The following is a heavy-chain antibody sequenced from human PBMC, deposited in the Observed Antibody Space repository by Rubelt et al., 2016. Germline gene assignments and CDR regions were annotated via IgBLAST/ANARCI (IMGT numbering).Heavy chain of an antibody. CDR3: ARVPSGSIDY. Sequence: VWSWGGLIQAGGSLRLSCAVSGFTFSSYSMNWVRQAPGKGLEWISYISSSSSTIYYADSVKGRFTISRDNAKNSLYLQMNSLRAEDTAVYYCARVPSGSIDYWGQGTLVTVSA. CDR2: ISSSSSTI. J-gene: IGHJ4*02. D-gene: IGHD7-27*01. V-gene: IGHV3-48*04. CDR1: GFTFSSYS.